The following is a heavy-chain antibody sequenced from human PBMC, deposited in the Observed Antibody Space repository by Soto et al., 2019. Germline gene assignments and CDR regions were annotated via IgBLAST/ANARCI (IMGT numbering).Heavy chain of an antibody. D-gene: IGHD3-3*01. J-gene: IGHJ4*02. CDR2: ISGSGGST. V-gene: IGHV3-23*01. Sequence: GGSLRLSCAASGFTFSSYAMSWVRQAPGKGLEWVSAISGSGGSTYYADSVKGRFTISRDNSKNTLYLQMNSLRAEDTAVYYCAKELDYDFWSGYYTDYWGQGTMVTVSS. CDR1: GFTFSSYA. CDR3: AKELDYDFWSGYYTDY.